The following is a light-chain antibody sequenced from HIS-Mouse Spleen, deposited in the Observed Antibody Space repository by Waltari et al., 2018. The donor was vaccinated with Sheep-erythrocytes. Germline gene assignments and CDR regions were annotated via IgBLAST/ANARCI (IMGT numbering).Light chain of an antibody. Sequence: DIVMTQSPDSLAVSLGERATINCKSSQSVLSSSNNKNYLAWYQQKPGKPPKLLIYWASTRESGVPDRFSCSGSGTDFTLTISSLQAEDVAVYYCQQYYSTLTFGGGTKVEIK. V-gene: IGKV4-1*01. J-gene: IGKJ4*01. CDR3: QQYYSTLT. CDR1: QSVLSSSNNKNY. CDR2: WAS.